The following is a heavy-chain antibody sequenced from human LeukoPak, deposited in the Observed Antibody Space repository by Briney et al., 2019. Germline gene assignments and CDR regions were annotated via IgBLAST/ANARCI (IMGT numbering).Heavy chain of an antibody. V-gene: IGHV1-8*01. D-gene: IGHD6-6*01. CDR3: ARGLVGAAARLVY. CDR1: GYTFSTYD. Sequence: ASVKVSCKASGYTFSTYDINWVRQASGQGLEWMGWMNPNSGNTGYAQKFQGRVTMTRSTSINTAYMELSSLKSDDTAVYHCARGLVGAAARLVYWGQGTLVTVSS. J-gene: IGHJ4*02. CDR2: MNPNSGNT.